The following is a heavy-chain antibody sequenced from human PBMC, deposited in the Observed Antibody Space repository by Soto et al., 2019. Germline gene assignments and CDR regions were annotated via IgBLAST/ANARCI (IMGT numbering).Heavy chain of an antibody. CDR2: ISYDGSDK. D-gene: IGHD3-16*02. V-gene: IGHV3-30*18. Sequence: GGSLRLSCAASGFTFSSYAMHWVRQAPGKGLEWVAVISYDGSDKYYADSVKGRFTISRDNSKNTLNLQMNSLRADDTAVYYCAKALGELSPESYDYWGQGTLVTVPQ. CDR1: GFTFSSYA. J-gene: IGHJ4*02. CDR3: AKALGELSPESYDY.